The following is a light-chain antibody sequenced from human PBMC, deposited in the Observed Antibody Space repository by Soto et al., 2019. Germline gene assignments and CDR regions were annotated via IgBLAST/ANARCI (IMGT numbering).Light chain of an antibody. CDR1: QDISNY. CDR3: QQYDNLPIT. J-gene: IGKJ5*01. V-gene: IGKV1-33*01. CDR2: DAS. Sequence: DIQMTQSPSSLSASVGDRVTITCQASQDISNYLNWYQQKPGKAPKLLIYDASNLKTGVPSRFSRSGSGTGFTFTISSLQPEDIATYYCQQYDNLPITFGQGTRLEIK.